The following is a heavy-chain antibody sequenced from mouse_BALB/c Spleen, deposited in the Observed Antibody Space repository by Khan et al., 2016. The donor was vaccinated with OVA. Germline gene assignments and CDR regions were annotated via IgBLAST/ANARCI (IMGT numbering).Heavy chain of an antibody. Sequence: QVQLKQSGAELARPGASVRTSCKASGYTFTSNTMHWVKQRPGQGLEWIGYINPRSGYTNYNQNFKDKATLTADKSSSTAYMQLSSLTSEDSAVYYCARRTTGYTIDYWGQGTSVTVSS. CDR2: INPRSGYT. CDR3: ARRTTGYTIDY. V-gene: IGHV1-4*01. J-gene: IGHJ4*01. CDR1: GYTFTSNT. D-gene: IGHD2-14*01.